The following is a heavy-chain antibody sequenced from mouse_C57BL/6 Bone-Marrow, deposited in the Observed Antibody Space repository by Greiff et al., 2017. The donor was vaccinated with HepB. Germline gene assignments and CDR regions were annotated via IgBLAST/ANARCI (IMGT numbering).Heavy chain of an antibody. CDR3: ATTMVTTRGRDYFDY. D-gene: IGHD2-2*01. V-gene: IGHV5-17*01. CDR1: GFTFSDYG. J-gene: IGHJ2*01. CDR2: ISSGSSTI. Sequence: EVKVVESGGGLVKPGGSLKLSCAASGFTFSDYGMHWVRQAPEKGLEWVAYISSGSSTIYYADTVKGRFTISRDNAKNTLFLQMTSLRSEDTAMYYCATTMVTTRGRDYFDYWGQGTTLTVSS.